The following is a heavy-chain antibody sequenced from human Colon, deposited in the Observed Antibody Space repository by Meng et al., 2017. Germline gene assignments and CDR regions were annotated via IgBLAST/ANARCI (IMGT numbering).Heavy chain of an antibody. J-gene: IGHJ4*02. CDR3: ARVNTAKFDI. D-gene: IGHD4-17*01. V-gene: IGHV4-38-2*02. CDR1: GYSISTSGYY. CDR2: MSYTEHT. Sequence: SETLSLTCTVSGYSISTSGYYWGWIRQPPGKGLEWIGSMSYTEHTYYNPSLKSRVTTSLDTSKNTFSLKLTSVTAADTAVYYCARVNTAKFDIWSPGTLVTVSS.